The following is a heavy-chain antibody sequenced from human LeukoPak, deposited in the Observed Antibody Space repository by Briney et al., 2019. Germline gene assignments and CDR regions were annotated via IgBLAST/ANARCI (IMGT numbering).Heavy chain of an antibody. CDR3: AKESGYCSGGSCYGIDY. Sequence: GGSLRLSCAASGFTFANYAMSWVRQAPGKGLEWVSAISGSGGSTNYADSVKGRFTISRDNSKNTLYLQMNSLRAEDTAVYYCAKESGYCSGGSCYGIDYWGQGTLVTVSS. CDR1: GFTFANYA. CDR2: ISGSGGST. J-gene: IGHJ4*02. D-gene: IGHD2-15*01. V-gene: IGHV3-23*01.